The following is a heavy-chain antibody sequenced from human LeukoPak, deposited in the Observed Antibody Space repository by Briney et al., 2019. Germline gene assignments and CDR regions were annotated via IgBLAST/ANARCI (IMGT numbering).Heavy chain of an antibody. V-gene: IGHV4-59*01. CDR3: VRWDRGSNLESDY. D-gene: IGHD3-10*01. CDR2: IYYTGST. CDR1: GGSLSSYY. Sequence: SETLSLTCTVSGGSLSSYYWTWIRQPPGKGLEWIGYIYYTGSTSYNPSLKSRVTISVDTSKNQFSLKLSSVTAADTAVYYCVRWDRGSNLESDYWGQGTLVTVSS. J-gene: IGHJ4*02.